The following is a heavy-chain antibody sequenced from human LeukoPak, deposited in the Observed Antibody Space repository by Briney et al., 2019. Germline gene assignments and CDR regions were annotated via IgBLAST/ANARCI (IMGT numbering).Heavy chain of an antibody. Sequence: PSETLSLTCTVSGGSISSYYWSWIRQPPGEGVEWIGYIYYSGSTNYNPSLKSRVTISVDTSKNQFSLKLSSVTAADTAVYYCAREAHYYDSSGYAYAFDIWGQGTMVTVSS. J-gene: IGHJ3*02. V-gene: IGHV4-59*01. D-gene: IGHD3-22*01. CDR1: GGSISSYY. CDR3: AREAHYYDSSGYAYAFDI. CDR2: IYYSGST.